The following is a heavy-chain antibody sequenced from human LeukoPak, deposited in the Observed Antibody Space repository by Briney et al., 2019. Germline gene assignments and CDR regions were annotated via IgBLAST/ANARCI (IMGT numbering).Heavy chain of an antibody. CDR2: ISDSGRTI. CDR3: AREMEGEYGSGTFFAL. V-gene: IGHV3-11*01. J-gene: IGHJ4*02. D-gene: IGHD3-10*01. Sequence: GGSLRLSCAASESVFSDYYMSWIRQAPGKGLEWVSYISDSGRTIYYADSVKGRFTISRDNVKNSPYLQMNGLRAQCTAGYYCAREMEGEYGSGTFFALWGEGNMVTVSS. CDR1: ESVFSDYY.